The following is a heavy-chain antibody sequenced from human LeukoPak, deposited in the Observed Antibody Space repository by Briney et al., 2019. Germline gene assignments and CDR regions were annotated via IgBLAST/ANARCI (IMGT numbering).Heavy chain of an antibody. D-gene: IGHD6-19*01. V-gene: IGHV4-34*01. CDR2: INHSGST. CDR1: GGSFSGYY. J-gene: IGHJ4*02. Sequence: PSETLSLTCAVYGGSFSGYYWSWIRQPPGKGLEWIGEINHSGSTNYNPSLKSRVTISVDTSKNQFSLKLSSVTAADTAVYYCAIGYSSGWYGYWGQGTLVTVSS. CDR3: AIGYSSGWYGY.